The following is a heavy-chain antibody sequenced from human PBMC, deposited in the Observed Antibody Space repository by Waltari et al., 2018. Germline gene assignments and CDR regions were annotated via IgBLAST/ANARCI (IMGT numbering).Heavy chain of an antibody. V-gene: IGHV1-2*02. D-gene: IGHD4-17*01. Sequence: QVQLVQSGAEVKKPGASVKVSCKASGYTFTGYYMHWVRQAPGQGLEWMGWINPNKGGTNYAQKFKGRVTMTSDTSISTAYMELSRLRSDDTAVYYCARDYGDYDLDYWGQGTLVTVSS. CDR3: ARDYGDYDLDY. J-gene: IGHJ4*02. CDR1: GYTFTGYY. CDR2: INPNKGGT.